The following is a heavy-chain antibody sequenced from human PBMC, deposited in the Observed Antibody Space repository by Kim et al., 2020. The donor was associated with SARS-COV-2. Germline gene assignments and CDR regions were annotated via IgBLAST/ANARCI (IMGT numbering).Heavy chain of an antibody. CDR3: ARGDQALWFGELDY. V-gene: IGHV3-53*01. Sequence: GGSLRLSCAASGFTVSSNYMSWVRQAPGKGLEWVSVIYSGGSTYYADSVKGRFTISRDNSKNTLYLQMNSLRAEDTAVYYCARGDQALWFGELDYWGQGTLVTVSS. CDR2: IYSGGST. CDR1: GFTVSSNY. D-gene: IGHD3-10*01. J-gene: IGHJ4*02.